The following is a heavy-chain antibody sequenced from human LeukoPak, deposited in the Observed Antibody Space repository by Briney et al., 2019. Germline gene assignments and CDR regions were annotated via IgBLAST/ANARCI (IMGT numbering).Heavy chain of an antibody. Sequence: GGSLRLSCTASGFTISGYYMSWVRQAPGKGLEWVSVIYSGGSTYYADSVKGRFTISRDNSKNTLYLQMNSLRAEDTAVYYCARDSDYDSSGSLEWFDYWGQGTLVTASS. D-gene: IGHD3-22*01. CDR1: GFTISGYY. CDR3: ARDSDYDSSGSLEWFDY. CDR2: IYSGGST. V-gene: IGHV3-53*01. J-gene: IGHJ4*02.